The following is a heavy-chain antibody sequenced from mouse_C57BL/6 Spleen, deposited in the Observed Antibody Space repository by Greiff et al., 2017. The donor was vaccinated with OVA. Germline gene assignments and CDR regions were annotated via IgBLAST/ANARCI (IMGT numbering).Heavy chain of an antibody. CDR1: GYTFTDYY. J-gene: IGHJ4*01. Sequence: VQLKQSGPVLVKPGASVKMSCKASGYTFTDYYMNWVKQSHGKSLEWIGVINPYNGGTSYNQKFKGKATLTVDKSSSTAYMELNSLTSEDSAVYYCARYYGNYSMDYWGQGTSVTVSS. CDR3: ARYYGNYSMDY. V-gene: IGHV1-19*01. CDR2: INPYNGGT. D-gene: IGHD2-1*01.